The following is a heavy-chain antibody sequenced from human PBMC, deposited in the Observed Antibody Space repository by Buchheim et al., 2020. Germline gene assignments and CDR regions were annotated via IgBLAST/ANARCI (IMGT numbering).Heavy chain of an antibody. Sequence: EVQLVESGGGLVQPGGSLRLSCAASGFTFSSYWMHWVRQAPGKGLVCFSLINSDGSSTNYADSVKGRFPISGNNARNPLYLQMNSLRAEDTAVYYCARYGSYSTYMDVWGKGTT. J-gene: IGHJ6*03. CDR3: ARYGSYSTYMDV. D-gene: IGHD4-11*01. CDR1: GFTFSSYW. V-gene: IGHV3-74*01. CDR2: INSDGSST.